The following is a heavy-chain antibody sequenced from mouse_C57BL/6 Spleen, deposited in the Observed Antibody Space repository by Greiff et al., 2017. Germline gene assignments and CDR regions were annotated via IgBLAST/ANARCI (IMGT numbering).Heavy chain of an antibody. CDR1: GYTFTSYW. V-gene: IGHV1-55*01. Sequence: QVQLQQPGAELVKPGASVKMSCKASGYTFTSYWITWVKQRPGQGLEWIGDIYPGSGSTNYNEKFKSKATLAVDTSSSTAYMQLSSLTSGDSAVYYCARFPFITTVVDWYFDVWGTGTTVTVSS. CDR3: ARFPFITTVVDWYFDV. CDR2: IYPGSGST. J-gene: IGHJ1*03. D-gene: IGHD1-1*01.